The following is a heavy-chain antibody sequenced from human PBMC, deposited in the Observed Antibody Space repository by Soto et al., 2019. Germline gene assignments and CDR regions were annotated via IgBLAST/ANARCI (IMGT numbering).Heavy chain of an antibody. CDR3: ARGNTGYSSGWYYFDY. Sequence: GLEWMGGIIPIFGTANYAQKFQGRVTITADESTSTAYMELSSLRSEDTAVYYCARGNTGYSSGWYYFDYWGQGTLVTVSS. J-gene: IGHJ4*02. V-gene: IGHV1-69*01. D-gene: IGHD6-19*01. CDR2: IIPIFGTA.